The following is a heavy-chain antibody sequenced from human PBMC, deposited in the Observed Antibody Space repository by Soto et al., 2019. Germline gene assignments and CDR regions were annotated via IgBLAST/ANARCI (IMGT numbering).Heavy chain of an antibody. D-gene: IGHD2-2*01. CDR1: GFTFTSSA. CDR3: AALGVVPAAIPHDYYYYGMDV. J-gene: IGHJ6*02. CDR2: IVVGSGNT. V-gene: IGHV1-58*01. Sequence: ASVKVSCKASGFTFTSSAVQWVRQARGQRLEWIGWIVVGSGNTNYAQKFQERVTITRDMSTSTAYMELSSLRSEDTAVYYCAALGVVPAAIPHDYYYYGMDVWGQGTTVTVSS.